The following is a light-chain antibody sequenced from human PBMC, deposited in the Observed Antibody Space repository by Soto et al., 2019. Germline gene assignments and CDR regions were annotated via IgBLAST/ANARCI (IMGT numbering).Light chain of an antibody. V-gene: IGLV1-44*01. CDR3: AKWDNGLSAYV. Sequence: QSVLTQPPSASGTPGQRVTFSCSGSSSNIGGNTVSWFQHLPRTAPKLLIFSNSQRPSGVPDRFSGAKSGTSASLAISGLQSEDEANYYCAKWDNGLSAYVFGTGTTVTVL. CDR2: SNS. CDR1: SSNIGGNT. J-gene: IGLJ1*01.